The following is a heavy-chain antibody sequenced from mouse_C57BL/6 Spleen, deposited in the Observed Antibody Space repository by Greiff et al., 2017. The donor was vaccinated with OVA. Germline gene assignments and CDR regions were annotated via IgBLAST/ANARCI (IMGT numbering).Heavy chain of an antibody. J-gene: IGHJ3*01. CDR1: GYTFTSYW. CDR2: IDPSDSYT. CDR3: ARKLAYYRIWFAY. D-gene: IGHD2-14*01. Sequence: QVQLQQPGAELVKPGASVKLSCKASGYTFTSYWMQWVKQRPGQGLEWIGEIDPSDSYTNYNQKFKGKATLTVDTSSSTAYMQLSSLTSEDSAVYYCARKLAYYRIWFAYWGQGTLVTVSA. V-gene: IGHV1-50*01.